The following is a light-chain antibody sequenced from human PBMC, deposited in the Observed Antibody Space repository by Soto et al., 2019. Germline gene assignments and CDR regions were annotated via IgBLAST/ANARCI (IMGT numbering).Light chain of an antibody. CDR3: QHLNSYPLT. CDR1: QTVSSS. J-gene: IGKJ4*01. CDR2: EAS. V-gene: IGKV3-11*01. Sequence: EIVLTQSPATLSLSPGERATLSCRASQTVSSSLAWYQQKPGQAPRLLIYEASNRATGIPARFSGSGSGTEFSLTISNLQPEDFATYYCQHLNSYPLTFGGGTKVDI.